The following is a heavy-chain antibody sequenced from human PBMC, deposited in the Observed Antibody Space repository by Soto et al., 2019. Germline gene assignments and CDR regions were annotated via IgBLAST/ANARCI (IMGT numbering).Heavy chain of an antibody. J-gene: IGHJ6*03. CDR1: GFTFSSYS. CDR2: ITGSGGST. V-gene: IGHV3-23*01. CDR3: AKLSGYDYYYYIDV. Sequence: GGSLRLSCAASGFTFSSYSMNWVRQAPGKGLEWVSAITGSGGSTYYVDSVKGRFTISRDNSKNTLHLQMNSLGAEDSAVYYCAKLSGYDYYYYIDVWGKGTTVTVYS. D-gene: IGHD1-26*01.